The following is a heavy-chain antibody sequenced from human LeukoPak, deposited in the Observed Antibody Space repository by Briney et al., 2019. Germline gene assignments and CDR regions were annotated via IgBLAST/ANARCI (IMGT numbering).Heavy chain of an antibody. CDR3: ARQGYDSSGYLIDY. CDR1: GYSFISYW. J-gene: IGHJ4*02. D-gene: IGHD3-22*01. Sequence: GESLKISCKGSGYSFISYWIGWVRQMPGKALAWMGIIYPGDSDTRYSPSFQGQVTISADKSITTAYLQWSSLKASDTAMYYCARQGYDSSGYLIDYWGQGTLVTVSS. CDR2: IYPGDSDT. V-gene: IGHV5-51*01.